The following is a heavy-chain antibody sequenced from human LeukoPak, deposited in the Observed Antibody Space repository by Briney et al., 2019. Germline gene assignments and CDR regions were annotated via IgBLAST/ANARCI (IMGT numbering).Heavy chain of an antibody. D-gene: IGHD1-26*01. Sequence: PGGSLRLSCAASGFTFSSYSMNWVRQAPGKGLEWVSSISSSSSYIYYADSVKGRFTISRDNAKNSLYLQMNSLRAEDTAVYYCARGGRSYYSLYRGSYAFDIWGQGTMVTVSS. CDR1: GFTFSSYS. CDR2: ISSSSSYI. V-gene: IGHV3-21*01. CDR3: ARGGRSYYSLYRGSYAFDI. J-gene: IGHJ3*02.